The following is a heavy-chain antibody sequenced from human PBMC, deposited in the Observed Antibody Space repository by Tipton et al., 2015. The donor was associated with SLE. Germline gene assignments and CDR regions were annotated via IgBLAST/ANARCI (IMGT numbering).Heavy chain of an antibody. D-gene: IGHD3-3*01. CDR3: ARAPLARAPLEQYDFWSGPRYYFDN. CDR1: GDSISSSSYF. V-gene: IGHV4-39*01. CDR2: IYHSGST. Sequence: TLSLTCTVSGDSISSSSYFWGWIRQPPGKGLEWIGSIYHSGSTFYNPSLKSRVSISVDTSKNQFSLKLSSVTAADTAIYYCARAPLARAPLEQYDFWSGPRYYFDNWGQGTLVTVSS. J-gene: IGHJ4*02.